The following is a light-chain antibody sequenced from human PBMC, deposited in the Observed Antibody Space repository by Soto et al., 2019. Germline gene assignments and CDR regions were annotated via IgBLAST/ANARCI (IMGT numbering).Light chain of an antibody. CDR2: DAS. CDR3: QQYEAVVT. CDR1: QSVSSY. J-gene: IGKJ1*01. V-gene: IGKV3-11*01. Sequence: EIVLTQSPATLSLSPGERATLSCRASQSVSSYLAWYQQKPGQAPRLLIYDASNRATGIPARFSGSGSGTDFTLTISSLEPEDFAVYYCQQYEAVVTFGQATKVEI.